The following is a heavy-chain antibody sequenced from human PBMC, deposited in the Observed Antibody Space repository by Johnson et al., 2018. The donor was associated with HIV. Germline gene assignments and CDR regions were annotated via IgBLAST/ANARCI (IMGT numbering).Heavy chain of an antibody. V-gene: IGHV3-30*04. CDR3: AREKVVAATYDAFDI. CDR2: ISYDGSKK. Sequence: QVQLVESGGGVVQPGRSLRLSCAASGFAFSTYTMHWVRQAPGKGLEWVALISYDGSKKYYADSVKGRFTISRDNSKNTLYLQMNSLRAEDTAVYYCAREKVVAATYDAFDIWGQGTMVTVSS. CDR1: GFAFSTYT. J-gene: IGHJ3*02. D-gene: IGHD2-15*01.